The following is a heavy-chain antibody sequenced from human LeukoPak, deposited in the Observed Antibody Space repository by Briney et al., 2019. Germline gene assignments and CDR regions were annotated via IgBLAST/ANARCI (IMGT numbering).Heavy chain of an antibody. D-gene: IGHD3-22*01. CDR3: ARERRFHYYDSSGYYHP. J-gene: IGHJ5*02. Sequence: SETLSLTCAVSGGSISSSNWWSWVRQPPGKGLEWIGEIYHSGSTNYNPSLKSRIAVSIDTSKNQFSLKLSSVTAADTAVYYCARERRFHYYDSSGYYHPWGQGTLVTVSS. CDR1: GGSISSSNW. CDR2: IYHSGST. V-gene: IGHV4-4*02.